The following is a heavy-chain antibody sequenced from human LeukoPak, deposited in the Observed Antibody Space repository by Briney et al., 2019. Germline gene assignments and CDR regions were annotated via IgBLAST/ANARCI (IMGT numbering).Heavy chain of an antibody. Sequence: GGSLRLSCAASGFTFSSYWMSWVRQAPGKGLEWVANIKQDGSEKYYVDSVKGRFTISRDNAKNSLYLQMNSLRAEDTAVYYCAREPRGLFVGYDSSGLDYWGQGTLVTVSS. V-gene: IGHV3-7*01. J-gene: IGHJ4*02. CDR2: IKQDGSEK. D-gene: IGHD3-22*01. CDR3: AREPRGLFVGYDSSGLDY. CDR1: GFTFSSYW.